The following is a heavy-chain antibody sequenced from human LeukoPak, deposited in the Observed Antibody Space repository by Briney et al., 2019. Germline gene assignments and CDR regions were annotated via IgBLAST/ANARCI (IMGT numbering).Heavy chain of an antibody. CDR1: GFTFSSYG. Sequence: GGSLRLSCAASGFTFSSYGMSWVRQAPGKGLEWVSAISGSGGTYYADSGKGRFTISRDNSKNTLYLQMNSLRAEDTAVYYCAKGGSLYALYYFDYWGQGTLVTVSS. CDR2: ISGSGGT. J-gene: IGHJ4*02. D-gene: IGHD3-16*01. V-gene: IGHV3-23*01. CDR3: AKGGSLYALYYFDY.